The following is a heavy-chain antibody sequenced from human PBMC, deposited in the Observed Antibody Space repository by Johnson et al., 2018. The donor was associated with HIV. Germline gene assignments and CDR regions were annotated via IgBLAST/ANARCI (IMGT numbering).Heavy chain of an antibody. CDR2: ISWNSGTI. D-gene: IGHD1-26*01. Sequence: VQLVESGGGLVQPGRSLRLSCAASGFTFDDYAMHWVRQAPGKGLEWVSGISWNSGTIGYADSVKGRFTISRDNAKNSLYLQMNSLRAEDTAVYYCAKAPVWELLRGSAFDIWGQGTMVTVSS. V-gene: IGHV3-9*01. J-gene: IGHJ3*02. CDR1: GFTFDDYA. CDR3: AKAPVWELLRGSAFDI.